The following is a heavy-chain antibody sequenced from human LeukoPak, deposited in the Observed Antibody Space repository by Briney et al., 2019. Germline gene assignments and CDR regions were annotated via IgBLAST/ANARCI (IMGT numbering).Heavy chain of an antibody. CDR2: ISGDGGST. J-gene: IGHJ4*02. CDR1: GFPFENYA. D-gene: IGHD6-19*01. CDR3: ARESESSGWYDY. V-gene: IGHV3-43*02. Sequence: GGSLRLSCAASGFPFENYAMHWVRQAPGKGLEWVSLISGDGGSTFYADSVKGRFTISRDNSKNSLYLQMNSLRSDDTALYYCARESESSGWYDYWGQGTLVTVSS.